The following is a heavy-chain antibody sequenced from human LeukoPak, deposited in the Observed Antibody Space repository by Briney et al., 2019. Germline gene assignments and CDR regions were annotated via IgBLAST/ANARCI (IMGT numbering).Heavy chain of an antibody. J-gene: IGHJ6*03. D-gene: IGHD2-2*01. CDR3: ARRSRYCSSTSCYVTSLDYYYYMDV. Sequence: PGGSLRLSCAASGFTVSSNYMSWVRQAPGKGLEWVSVIYSSGSTYYADSVKGRFTISRDNSKNTLYLQMNSLRAEDTAVYYCARRSRYCSSTSCYVTSLDYYYYMDVWGKGTTVTVSS. V-gene: IGHV3-66*04. CDR2: IYSSGST. CDR1: GFTVSSNY.